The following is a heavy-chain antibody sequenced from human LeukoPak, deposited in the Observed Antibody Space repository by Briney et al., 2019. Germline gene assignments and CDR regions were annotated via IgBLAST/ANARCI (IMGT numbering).Heavy chain of an antibody. J-gene: IGHJ4*02. CDR2: INDSGST. CDR3: AVAPWGYESN. D-gene: IGHD3-16*01. CDR1: GGSFSGYY. Sequence: SETLSLTCAVYGGSFSGYYWSWIRQPPGKGLEWIGEINDSGSTHYNPSLKSRVTISVDTSKNQFSLKLSSVSAADTAVYYCAVAPWGYESNWGQGTLVIVSS. V-gene: IGHV4-34*01.